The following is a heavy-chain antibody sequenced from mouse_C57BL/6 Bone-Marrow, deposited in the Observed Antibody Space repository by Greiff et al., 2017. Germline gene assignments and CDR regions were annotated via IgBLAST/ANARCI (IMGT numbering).Heavy chain of an antibody. CDR1: GFSLTSYG. Sequence: VQIQQSGPGLVQPSQSLSITCTVSGFSLTSYGVHWVRQSPGKGLEWLGVIWRGGSTDYNAAFMSRLCITKDNSKSQVFFKMNSLQADDTAIYYCAKNGGGGWFAYWGQGTLVTVSA. CDR3: AKNGGGGWFAY. CDR2: IWRGGST. J-gene: IGHJ3*01. D-gene: IGHD1-1*02. V-gene: IGHV2-5*01.